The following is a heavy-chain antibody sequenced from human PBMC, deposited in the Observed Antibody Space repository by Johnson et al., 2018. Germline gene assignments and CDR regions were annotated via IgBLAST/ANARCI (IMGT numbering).Heavy chain of an antibody. CDR1: GFTFSSYA. CDR2: ISSNGGST. D-gene: IGHD2-15*01. J-gene: IGHJ6*03. Sequence: EVQLVETGGGLVQPGGSLRLSCAASGFTFSSYAMHWVRQAPGKGLEYVSAISSNGGSTYYANSVKGRFTISRDNSKNTLYLQMNSLRAEDTAVYYCAREGSRASRYYYYYMDVWGKGTTVTVSS. V-gene: IGHV3-64*01. CDR3: AREGSRASRYYYYYMDV.